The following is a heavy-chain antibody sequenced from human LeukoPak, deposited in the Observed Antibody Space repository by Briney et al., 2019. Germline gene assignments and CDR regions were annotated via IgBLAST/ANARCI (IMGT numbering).Heavy chain of an antibody. D-gene: IGHD3-9*01. CDR2: IYYSDST. V-gene: IGHV4-59*01. CDR1: GGSISNYF. CDR3: ARTYDIFSWFDP. J-gene: IGHJ5*02. Sequence: SETLSLTCTVSGGSISNYFWSWIRQPPGKGLECIGYIYYSDSTNYNPSLKSRVTVSVDTSKNQFSLKLSSVTAADTAVYYCARTYDIFSWFDPWGQGTPVTVSS.